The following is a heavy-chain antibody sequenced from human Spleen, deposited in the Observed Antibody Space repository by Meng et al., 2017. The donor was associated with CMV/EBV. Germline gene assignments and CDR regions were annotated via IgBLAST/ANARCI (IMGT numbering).Heavy chain of an antibody. J-gene: IGHJ4*02. CDR2: ISSSSSYI. V-gene: IGHV3-21*01. CDR3: GSQEGGY. D-gene: IGHD3-16*01. Sequence: GESLKISCVASGFNFSPYSMNWVRQAPGKGLEWVSSISSSSSYIHYADSVTGRFTISRDNAKNSLLLQMNSLRAEDTAVYYCGSQEGGYWGQGTLVTVSS. CDR1: GFNFSPYS.